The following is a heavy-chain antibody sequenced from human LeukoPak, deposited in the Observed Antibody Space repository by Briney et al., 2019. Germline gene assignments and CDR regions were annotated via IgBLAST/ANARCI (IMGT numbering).Heavy chain of an antibody. D-gene: IGHD5-18*01. CDR1: GYTFTSCY. J-gene: IGHJ5*02. Sequence: GASVKVSCKASGYTFTSCYMHWVRQAPGQGLEWVGIINPSGGSTSYAQKFQGRVTMTRDTSTSTVYMELSSLRSEDTAVYYCARDMDTAMPSNWFDPWGQGTLVTVSS. CDR2: INPSGGST. CDR3: ARDMDTAMPSNWFDP. V-gene: IGHV1-46*01.